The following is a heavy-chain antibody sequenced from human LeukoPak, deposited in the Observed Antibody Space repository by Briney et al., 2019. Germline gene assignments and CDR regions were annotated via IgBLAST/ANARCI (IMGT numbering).Heavy chain of an antibody. Sequence: QSGWSLRLSCAASGFTFRNYGMHWVRQAPGKGLEWVAVIWYDGSNKYYADSVKGRFTMSRDNSKNTLFLQMNSLRVDDTAVYYCARDRSVRYFDLWGRATLVTVSS. V-gene: IGHV3-33*01. CDR2: IWYDGSNK. CDR3: ARDRSVRYFDL. D-gene: IGHD3-3*01. CDR1: GFTFRNYG. J-gene: IGHJ2*01.